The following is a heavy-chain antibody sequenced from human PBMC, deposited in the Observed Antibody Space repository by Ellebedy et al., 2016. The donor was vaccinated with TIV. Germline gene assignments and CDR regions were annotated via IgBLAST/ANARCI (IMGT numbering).Heavy chain of an antibody. CDR3: ARHYRTMGDF. CDR1: GLTFSRDW. Sequence: GGSLRLXXAASGLTFSRDWMIWVRRAPGKGLEWVANIKPDGSEMHYVDSVMGRFTISRDNAKNSLYLQMNSLRAEDTAEYYCARHYRTMGDFWGQGTLVTVSS. V-gene: IGHV3-7*01. CDR2: IKPDGSEM. J-gene: IGHJ4*02. D-gene: IGHD4/OR15-4a*01.